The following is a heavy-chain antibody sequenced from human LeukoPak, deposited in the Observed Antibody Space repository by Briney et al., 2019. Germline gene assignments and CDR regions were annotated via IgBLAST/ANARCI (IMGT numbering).Heavy chain of an antibody. CDR3: ARLTRYYDILTGWRDAFDI. D-gene: IGHD3-9*01. Sequence: PSETLSLTCAVYGGSFSGYYWSWIRQPPGKGLEWIGEINHSGSTNYNPSLKSRVTISVDTSKNQFSLRLSSVTAADTAVYYCARLTRYYDILTGWRDAFDIWGQGTMVTVSS. V-gene: IGHV4-34*01. CDR1: GGSFSGYY. CDR2: INHSGST. J-gene: IGHJ3*02.